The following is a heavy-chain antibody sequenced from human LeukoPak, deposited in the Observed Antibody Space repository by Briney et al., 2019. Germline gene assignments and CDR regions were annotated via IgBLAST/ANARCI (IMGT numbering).Heavy chain of an antibody. J-gene: IGHJ6*03. CDR1: GGSISSSSYF. CDR3: ARTRGAGYSYGFNYYYYMDV. V-gene: IGHV4-39*07. CDR2: IYYSGTT. Sequence: SSETLSLTCTVSGGSISSSSYFWGWIRQPPGKGLEWIGTIYYSGTTYFNPSLKSQVTISIDTSKNQFSLRLSSVTAADTAVYYCARTRGAGYSYGFNYYYYMDVWGKGTTVTVSS. D-gene: IGHD5-18*01.